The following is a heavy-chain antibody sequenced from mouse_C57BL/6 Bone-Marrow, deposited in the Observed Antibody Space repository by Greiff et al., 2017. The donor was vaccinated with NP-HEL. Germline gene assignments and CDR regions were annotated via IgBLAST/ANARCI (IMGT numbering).Heavy chain of an antibody. V-gene: IGHV1-22*01. CDR2: INPNNGGT. J-gene: IGHJ3*01. Sequence: VQLQQSGPELVKPGASVKMSCKASGYTFTDYNMHWVKQSHGKSLEWIGYINPNNGGTSYNQKFKGKATLTVNKSSSTAYMELRSLTSEDSAVYYCARIGYSNYSSWFAYWGQGTLVTVSA. CDR1: GYTFTDYN. CDR3: ARIGYSNYSSWFAY. D-gene: IGHD2-5*01.